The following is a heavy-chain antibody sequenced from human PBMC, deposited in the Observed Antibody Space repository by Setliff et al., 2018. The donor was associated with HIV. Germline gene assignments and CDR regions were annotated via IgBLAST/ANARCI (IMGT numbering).Heavy chain of an antibody. V-gene: IGHV3-21*01. J-gene: IGHJ3*02. D-gene: IGHD4-17*01. Sequence: GGSLRLSCAASGFTFSSYSMNWVRQAPGQGLEWVSSISSSSSYIYYADSVKGRFTISRDNAKNSLFLQMNSLRAEDTAVYYCARDPTARGDAFDIWGQGTMVTVSS. CDR2: ISSSSSYI. CDR1: GFTFSSYS. CDR3: ARDPTARGDAFDI.